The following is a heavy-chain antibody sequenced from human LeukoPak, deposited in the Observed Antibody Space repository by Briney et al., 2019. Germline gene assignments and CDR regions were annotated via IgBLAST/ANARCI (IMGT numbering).Heavy chain of an antibody. Sequence: SETLSLTCAVSGGSISSGGYWSWLRQPPGKGLEWIGQVYYIGSTNYNPSLESRVIMSLDKSTNQLSLRFNSVTAADTAVYYCARHGSYSLAFWGQGALVTVSS. CDR3: ARHGSYSLAF. J-gene: IGHJ4*02. CDR1: GGSISSGGY. CDR2: VYYIGST. D-gene: IGHD1-26*01. V-gene: IGHV4-4*02.